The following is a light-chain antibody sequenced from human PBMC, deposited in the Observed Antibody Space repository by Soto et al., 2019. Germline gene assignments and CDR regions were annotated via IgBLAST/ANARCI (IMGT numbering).Light chain of an antibody. J-gene: IGKJ1*01. V-gene: IGKV4-1*01. Sequence: DIVMTQSPDSLAVSLGERATINCKSSQRVLYSSSNKNYLALYQQKPGQPPKLLIYWASTRESGVPDRFSGSGSGTDFTLTISSLQAEDVAVYYCQQYCSSPWTFGQGTKVEIK. CDR1: QRVLYSSSNKNY. CDR2: WAS. CDR3: QQYCSSPWT.